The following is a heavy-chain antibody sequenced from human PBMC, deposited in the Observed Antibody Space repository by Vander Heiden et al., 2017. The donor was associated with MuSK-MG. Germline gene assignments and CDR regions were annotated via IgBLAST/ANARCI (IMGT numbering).Heavy chain of an antibody. J-gene: IGHJ4*02. Sequence: QVQLQESGPGLVKPSETLSLTCTVSGSPISRGNYWGWIRQPPGKGLEWIGTIFHSGSTYYNPSLKSRVTISVDTSKNQFSLKLSSVTAAETAVYYCARQGDILTGYYGGPGGDFDYWGQGTLVTVSS. CDR2: IFHSGST. V-gene: IGHV4-38-2*02. D-gene: IGHD3-9*01. CDR3: ARQGDILTGYYGGPGGDFDY. CDR1: GSPISRGNY.